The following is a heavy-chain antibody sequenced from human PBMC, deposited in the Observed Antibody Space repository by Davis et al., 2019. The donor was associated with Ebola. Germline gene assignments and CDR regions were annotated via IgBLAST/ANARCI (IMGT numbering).Heavy chain of an antibody. CDR1: GGTFSSYT. D-gene: IGHD6-19*01. Sequence: SVKVSCKASGGTFSSYTISWVRQAPGQGLEWMGRIIPILGIANYAQKFQGRVTITADKSTSTAYMELSSLRSEDTAVYYCARDYVAVAGTGDYWGQGTLVTVSS. CDR3: ARDYVAVAGTGDY. J-gene: IGHJ4*02. CDR2: IIPILGIA. V-gene: IGHV1-69*04.